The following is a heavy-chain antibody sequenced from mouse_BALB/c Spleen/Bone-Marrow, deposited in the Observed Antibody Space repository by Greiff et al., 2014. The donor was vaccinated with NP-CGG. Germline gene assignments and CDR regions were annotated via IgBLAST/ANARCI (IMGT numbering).Heavy chain of an antibody. V-gene: IGHV14-3*02. D-gene: IGHD2-1*01. J-gene: IGHJ3*01. Sequence: EVKLQESGAELVKPGASVKLSCTASGFNIKDTYMHWVKQRPEQGLEWIGRIDPANGDIIYDPKFQGKATITAYTSSNTAYLQLSSLTSEDTAVYYCARGGNYGWFAYWGQGTLVTVSA. CDR2: IDPANGDI. CDR3: ARGGNYGWFAY. CDR1: GFNIKDTY.